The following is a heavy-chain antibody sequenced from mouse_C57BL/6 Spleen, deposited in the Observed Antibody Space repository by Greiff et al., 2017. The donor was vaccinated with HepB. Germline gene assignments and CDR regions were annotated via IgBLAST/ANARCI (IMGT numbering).Heavy chain of an antibody. J-gene: IGHJ2*01. CDR1: GFTFSDYG. CDR3: TRDADYDVGNYFDY. CDR2: ISSGSSTI. D-gene: IGHD2-4*01. V-gene: IGHV5-17*03. Sequence: EVHLVESGGGLVKPGGSLKLSCAASGFTFSDYGMHWVRQAPEKGLEWVAYISSGSSTIYYADTVKGRFTISRDNAKNTLFLQMSSLKSEDTAMYYCTRDADYDVGNYFDYWGQGTTLTVSS.